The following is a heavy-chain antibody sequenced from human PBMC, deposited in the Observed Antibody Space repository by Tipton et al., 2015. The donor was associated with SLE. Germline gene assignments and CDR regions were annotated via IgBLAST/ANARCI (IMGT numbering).Heavy chain of an antibody. D-gene: IGHD1-26*01. V-gene: IGHV3-74*01. CDR3: GRGPSYSGSFSALDY. J-gene: IGHJ4*02. CDR1: GFTFSSYW. Sequence: GSLRLSCAASGFTFSSYWMHWVRQAPGKGLVWVSRINSGGSSTTYADSVKGRFTISRDNAKNTLYLQMNSLRAEDTAVYYCGRGPSYSGSFSALDYWGQGTLVTVSS. CDR2: INSGGSST.